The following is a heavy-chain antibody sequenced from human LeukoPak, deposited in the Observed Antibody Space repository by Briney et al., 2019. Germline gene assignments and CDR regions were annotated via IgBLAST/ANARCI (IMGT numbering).Heavy chain of an antibody. D-gene: IGHD5-18*01. CDR3: ARVGYSYGLSCDY. V-gene: IGHV4-39*07. CDR2: IFYSGST. J-gene: IGHJ4*02. Sequence: SETLSLTCTVSGGSISTSSYYWGWVRQPPGKGLEWIGNIFYSGSTYYSPSLKSRVTISLDTSKNQFSLKLTSVTAADTAVYYCARVGYSYGLSCDYWGQGTLVTVSS. CDR1: GGSISTSSYY.